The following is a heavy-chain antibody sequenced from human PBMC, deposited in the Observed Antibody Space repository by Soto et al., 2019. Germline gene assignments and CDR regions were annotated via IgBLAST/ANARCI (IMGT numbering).Heavy chain of an antibody. CDR2: IKRDGSTT. V-gene: IGHV3-74*01. CDR3: ARGAFNYYYEYV. J-gene: IGHJ6*03. CDR1: GFTFSDYW. Sequence: EVQLVESGGGLVQPGGSLRLSCAASGFTFSDYWMHWVRQAPGKGLEWVSRIKRDGSTTNYADSVKGRFTISRDNAKNTLYLDMNSLRVQDTADYYCARGAFNYYYEYVWGKGTTVTVSS.